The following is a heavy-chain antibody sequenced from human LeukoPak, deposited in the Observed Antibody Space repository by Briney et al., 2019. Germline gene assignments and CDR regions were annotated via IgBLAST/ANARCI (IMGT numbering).Heavy chain of an antibody. Sequence: PSETLSLTCAVSGYSISSGYYWGWIRQPPGEGLEWIGSIYHSGSTYYNPSLKSRVTISVDTSKNQFSLKLSSVTAADTAVYYYARHGVAGTPYYFDYWGQGTLVTVSS. CDR1: GYSISSGYY. CDR3: ARHGVAGTPYYFDY. D-gene: IGHD6-19*01. V-gene: IGHV4-38-2*01. CDR2: IYHSGST. J-gene: IGHJ4*02.